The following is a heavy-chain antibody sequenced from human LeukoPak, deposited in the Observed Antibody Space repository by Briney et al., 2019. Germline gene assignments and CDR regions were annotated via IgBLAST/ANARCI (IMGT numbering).Heavy chain of an antibody. V-gene: IGHV3-74*01. Sequence: GGSLRLSRAASGFTFSSYWMHWVRQAPGKGLVWVSRINSDGSSTSYADSVKGRFTISRDNAKNTLYLQMNSLRAEDTAVYYCARVWTTVTDDAFDIWGQGTMVTVSS. J-gene: IGHJ3*02. D-gene: IGHD4-17*01. CDR3: ARVWTTVTDDAFDI. CDR2: INSDGSST. CDR1: GFTFSSYW.